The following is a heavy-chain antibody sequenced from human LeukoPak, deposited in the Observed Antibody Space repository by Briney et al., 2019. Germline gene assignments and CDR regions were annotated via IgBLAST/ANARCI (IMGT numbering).Heavy chain of an antibody. CDR2: INPSGGST. D-gene: IGHD1-26*01. CDR3: ARGTRTTDQGSYQRVGFDY. V-gene: IGHV1-46*01. Sequence: GASVKVSCKASGYTFTSYYLYWVRQAPGQGLEWMGVINPSGGSTTSAQKFQGRVTMTRDTSTSTVYMELRSLRSEDTAVYYCARGTRTTDQGSYQRVGFDYWGQGTLVTVSS. J-gene: IGHJ4*02. CDR1: GYTFTSYY.